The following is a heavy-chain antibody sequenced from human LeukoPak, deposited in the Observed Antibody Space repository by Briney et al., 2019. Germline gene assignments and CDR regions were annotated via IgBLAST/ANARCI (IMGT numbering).Heavy chain of an antibody. CDR1: GFTFSSYG. D-gene: IGHD3-10*01. CDR3: AKDLQAPSSVLLWFGEFGFDY. V-gene: IGHV3-30*18. Sequence: PGRSLRLSCAASGFTFSSYGMHWVRQAPGKGLECVADISYDGSNKYYADSVKGRFTISRDNSKNTLYLQMNSLRAEDTAVYYCAKDLQAPSSVLLWFGEFGFDYWGQGTLVTVSS. J-gene: IGHJ4*02. CDR2: ISYDGSNK.